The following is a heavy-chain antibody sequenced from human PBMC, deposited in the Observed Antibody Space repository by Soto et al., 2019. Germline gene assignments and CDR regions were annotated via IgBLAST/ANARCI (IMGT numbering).Heavy chain of an antibody. Sequence: GGSLRLSCAASGFTFSSYAMHWVRQAPGKGLEWVAIISYDGSNKYYADSVKGRFTISRDNSKNTLYLQMNSLRAEDTAVYYCASAHLMTTVTQGVWYYCGMDVWGQGTTVTVSS. V-gene: IGHV3-30-3*01. J-gene: IGHJ6*02. CDR3: ASAHLMTTVTQGVWYYCGMDV. CDR2: ISYDGSNK. CDR1: GFTFSSYA. D-gene: IGHD4-17*01.